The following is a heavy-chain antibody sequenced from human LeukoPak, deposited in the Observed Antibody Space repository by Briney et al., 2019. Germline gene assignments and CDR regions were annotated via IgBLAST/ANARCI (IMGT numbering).Heavy chain of an antibody. CDR2: IYYSGST. CDR1: GGSISSYY. CDR3: ARGVDGNGYFDY. V-gene: IGHV4-59*08. Sequence: PSETLSLTCTVSGGSISSYYWSWIRQPPGKGLEWIGYIYYSGSTNYNPSLKSRVTISVDTSKNQFSLKLHSVTAADTAVYYCARGVDGNGYFDYWGQGTLVTVS. D-gene: IGHD2-8*01. J-gene: IGHJ4*02.